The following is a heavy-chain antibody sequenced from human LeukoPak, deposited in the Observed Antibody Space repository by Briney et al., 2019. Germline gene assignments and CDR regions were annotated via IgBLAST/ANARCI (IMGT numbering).Heavy chain of an antibody. CDR2: ISSSSSYI. CDR3: AKLRQQMDVVFDY. CDR1: GFTFSSYS. D-gene: IGHD5-24*01. Sequence: GGSLRLSCAASGFTFSSYSMNWVRQAPGKGLEWVSSISSSSSYIYYADSVKGRFTISRDNAKNSLYLQMNSLRTEDTAIYFCAKLRQQMDVVFDYWGQGILVTVS. J-gene: IGHJ4*02. V-gene: IGHV3-21*04.